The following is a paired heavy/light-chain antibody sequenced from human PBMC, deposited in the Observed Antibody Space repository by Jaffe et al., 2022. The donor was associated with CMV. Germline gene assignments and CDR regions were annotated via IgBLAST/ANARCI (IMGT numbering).Heavy chain of an antibody. V-gene: IGHV4-4*07. J-gene: IGHJ4*02. CDR3: ARAPMYYYDSSGLNYFDY. Sequence: QVQLQESGPGLVKPSETLSLTCTVSGGSISSYYWSWIRQPAGKGLEWIGRIYTSGSTNYNPSLKSRVTMSVDTSKNQFSLKLSSVTAADTAVYYCARAPMYYYDSSGLNYFDYWGQGTLVTVSS. CDR2: IYTSGST. D-gene: IGHD3-22*01. CDR1: GGSISSYY.
Light chain of an antibody. CDR2: GKN. Sequence: SSELTQDPAVSVALGQTVRITCQGDSLRSYYASWYQQKPGQAPVLVIYGKNNRPSGIPDRFSGSSSGNTASLTITGAQAEDEADYYCNSRDSSGNHPFGTGTKVTVL. CDR3: NSRDSSGNHP. J-gene: IGLJ1*01. V-gene: IGLV3-19*01. CDR1: SLRSYY.